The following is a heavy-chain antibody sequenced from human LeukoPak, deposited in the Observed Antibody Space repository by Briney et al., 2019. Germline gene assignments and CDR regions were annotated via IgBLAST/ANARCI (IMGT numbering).Heavy chain of an antibody. CDR3: ARARTMVRGVIIKPYYGMDV. D-gene: IGHD3-10*01. V-gene: IGHV4-34*01. Sequence: PSETLSLTRAVYGGSLSGYYWCGIPHPSGEGGEGSGESNHSGSTNYNPSLKSRVAIPVDTSKNQFSLKLSSVTAADTAVYYCARARTMVRGVIIKPYYGMDVWGKGTTVTVSS. J-gene: IGHJ6*04. CDR1: GGSLSGYY. CDR2: SNHSGST.